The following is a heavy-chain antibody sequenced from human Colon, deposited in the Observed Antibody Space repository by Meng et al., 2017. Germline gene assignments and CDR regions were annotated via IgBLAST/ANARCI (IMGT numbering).Heavy chain of an antibody. J-gene: IGHJ4*02. CDR2: INHSGRT. CDR1: GGSFSGYY. D-gene: IGHD3-16*01. Sequence: GSLRLSCAVYGGSFSGYYWSWIRQPPGKGLEWIGEINHSGRTNYNPSLKSRVTISVDTSKNQFSLKLSSVTAADTAVYYCAQGWGVFDYWGQGTLVTVSS. CDR3: AQGWGVFDY. V-gene: IGHV4-34*01.